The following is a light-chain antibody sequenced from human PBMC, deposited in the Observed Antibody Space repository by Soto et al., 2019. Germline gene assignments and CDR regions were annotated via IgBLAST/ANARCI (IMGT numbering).Light chain of an antibody. CDR3: QQYYSTWT. Sequence: DIVMTQSPDSLAVSLGERATINCKSSQSVLYSSNNKNYLAWYQQKPGQPPKLLIYWASTRESGVPDRFSVIGSGTDFTLTISSLQAEDLAVYYCQQYYSTWTFGQGTKVEIK. J-gene: IGKJ1*01. CDR2: WAS. CDR1: QSVLYSSNNKNY. V-gene: IGKV4-1*01.